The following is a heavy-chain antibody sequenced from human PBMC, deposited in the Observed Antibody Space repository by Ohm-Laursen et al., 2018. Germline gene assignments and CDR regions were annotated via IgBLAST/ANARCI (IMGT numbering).Heavy chain of an antibody. CDR3: AKDIVSYDNGHGMDV. Sequence: SLRLSCAASGFTFSSYSMNWVRQAPGKGLEWVSGITWNSGNIGYADSVKGRFTISRDNTKNSLYLQMNSLRAEDTALYYCAKDIVSYDNGHGMDVWGQGTTVTVSS. J-gene: IGHJ6*02. D-gene: IGHD3-22*01. V-gene: IGHV3-9*01. CDR2: ITWNSGNI. CDR1: GFTFSSYS.